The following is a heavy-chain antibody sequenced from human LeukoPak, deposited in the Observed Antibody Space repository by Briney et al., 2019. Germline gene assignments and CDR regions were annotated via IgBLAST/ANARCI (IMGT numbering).Heavy chain of an antibody. Sequence: GGSLRLSCAASGFTVSSNYMSWVRQAPGKGLEWVSVIYSSGSTYYADSVKGRFTISRDNSKNTLYLQMNSLRAEDTAVYYCARGAPLSSGWRYYFDYWGQGTLVTVSS. CDR3: ARGAPLSSGWRYYFDY. D-gene: IGHD6-19*01. CDR1: GFTVSSNY. J-gene: IGHJ4*02. CDR2: IYSSGST. V-gene: IGHV3-53*01.